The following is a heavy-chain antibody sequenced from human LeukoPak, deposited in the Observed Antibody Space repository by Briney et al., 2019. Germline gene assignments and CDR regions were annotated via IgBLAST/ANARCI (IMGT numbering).Heavy chain of an antibody. Sequence: GGSLRLSCAASGFTFSGYAMSWVRQAPGKGLEWVSAISGSGGSTYYADSVKGRFTISRDNSKNTLYLQMNSLRAEDTAVYYCAKSLDSSGYYYDLDYWGQGTLVTVSS. V-gene: IGHV3-23*01. CDR1: GFTFSGYA. J-gene: IGHJ4*02. CDR2: ISGSGGST. D-gene: IGHD3-22*01. CDR3: AKSLDSSGYYYDLDY.